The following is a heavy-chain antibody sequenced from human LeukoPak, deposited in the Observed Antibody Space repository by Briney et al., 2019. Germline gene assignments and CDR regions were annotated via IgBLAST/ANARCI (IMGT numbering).Heavy chain of an antibody. CDR3: AKGTNYYGPRQTDY. CDR2: ISGSGGST. V-gene: IGHV3-23*01. CDR1: GFTFSSYA. Sequence: GGSLRLFCAASGFTFSSYAMSWVRQAPGKGLEWVSAISGSGGSTYYADSVKGRFTISRDNSKNTLYLQMNSLRAEDTAVYYCAKGTNYYGPRQTDYWGQGTLVTVSS. J-gene: IGHJ4*02. D-gene: IGHD3-10*01.